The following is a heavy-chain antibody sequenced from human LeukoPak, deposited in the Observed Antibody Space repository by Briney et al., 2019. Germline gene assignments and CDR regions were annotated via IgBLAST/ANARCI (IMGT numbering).Heavy chain of an antibody. J-gene: IGHJ4*02. CDR1: GFTFSSYA. CDR3: VAHCSSTSCYLSFFDY. V-gene: IGHV3-64D*06. CDR2: ISSNGGST. Sequence: GGSLRLSCSASGFTFSSYAMHWVRQAPGKGLEYVSAISSNGGSTYYADSVKGRFTISRDNSKNTLYLQMSSLRAEDTAVYYCVAHCSSTSCYLSFFDYWGQGTLATVSS. D-gene: IGHD2-2*01.